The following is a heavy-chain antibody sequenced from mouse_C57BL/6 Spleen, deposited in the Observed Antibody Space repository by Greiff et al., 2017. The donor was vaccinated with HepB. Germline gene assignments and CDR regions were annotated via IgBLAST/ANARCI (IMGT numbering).Heavy chain of an antibody. Sequence: VQLQQPGAELVMPGASVKLSCKASGYTFTSYWMHWVKQRPGQGLEWIGEIDPSDSYTNYNQKFKGKSTLTVDKSSSTAYMQLSSLTSEDSAVYYCANYSNYVGFDYWGQGTLVTVSA. CDR2: IDPSDSYT. V-gene: IGHV1-69*01. CDR3: ANYSNYVGFDY. D-gene: IGHD2-5*01. CDR1: GYTFTSYW. J-gene: IGHJ3*01.